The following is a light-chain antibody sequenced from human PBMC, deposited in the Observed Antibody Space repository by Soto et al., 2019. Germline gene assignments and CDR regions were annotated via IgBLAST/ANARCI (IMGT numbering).Light chain of an antibody. V-gene: IGKV3-15*01. J-gene: IGKJ2*01. CDR3: QQYNQRPPYT. Sequence: EIVMTQSPATLSVSPGERATLSCRASQSVSSNLAWYQQKPGQAPRLLIYGASTRATGIPARFSGSGSGTEFTLTVSSLQSEDFAVYYCQQYNQRPPYTFGQGTKLEIK. CDR1: QSVSSN. CDR2: GAS.